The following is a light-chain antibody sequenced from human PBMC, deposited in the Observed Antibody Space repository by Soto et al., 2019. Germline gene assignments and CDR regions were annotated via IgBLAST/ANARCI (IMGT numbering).Light chain of an antibody. J-gene: IGKJ1*01. CDR2: GAS. CDR3: QQCDNLS. V-gene: IGKV3-15*01. Sequence: EVVMTQSPATLSVSPGERATLSCRASQSVSSNLAWYQQKPGQAPRLLIYGASTRATGIPARFSGSGSGTEFPLTISSLQSEDFAVYYCQQCDNLSFGQGTKVEIK. CDR1: QSVSSN.